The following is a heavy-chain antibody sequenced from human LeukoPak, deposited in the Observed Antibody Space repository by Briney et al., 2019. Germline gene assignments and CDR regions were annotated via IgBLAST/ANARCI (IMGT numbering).Heavy chain of an antibody. Sequence: SETLSLTCTVSGGPITSHFWSWIRQPPGEGLERIGNFYHAGNSNLNSSLKSRVTMSIDTSKNLFYLKLRSMTAADTAVYYCARDGPTSTAPFDYWGQGTLVTVSS. D-gene: IGHD1-26*01. CDR3: ARDGPTSTAPFDY. CDR2: FYHAGNS. CDR1: GGPITSHF. J-gene: IGHJ4*02. V-gene: IGHV4-59*11.